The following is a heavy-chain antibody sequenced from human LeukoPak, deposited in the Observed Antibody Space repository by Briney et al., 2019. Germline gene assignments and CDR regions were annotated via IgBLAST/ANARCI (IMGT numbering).Heavy chain of an antibody. J-gene: IGHJ4*02. CDR3: ARDPGYYGSGSYSYFDY. Sequence: LRLSCAASGFTFSSYSMNWIRQPPGKGLEWIGYIYYSGSTYYNPSLKSRVTISVDTSKNQFSLKLSSVTAADTAVYYCARDPGYYGSGSYSYFDYWGQGTLVTVSS. V-gene: IGHV4-30-4*08. CDR2: IYYSGST. CDR1: GFTFSSYS. D-gene: IGHD3-10*01.